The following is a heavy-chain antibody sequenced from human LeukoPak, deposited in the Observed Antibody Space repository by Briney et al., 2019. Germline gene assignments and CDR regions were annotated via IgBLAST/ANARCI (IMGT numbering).Heavy chain of an antibody. Sequence: GGSLRLSCAASGFTFSSYAMSWVRQAPGKGLEWVSAISGSGGSTYFADSVKGRFTISRDNSKNTLYLQMNSLRAEDTAVYYCAKDSFGYYDSSGYLPWFDPWGQGTLVTVSS. CDR1: GFTFSSYA. D-gene: IGHD3-22*01. CDR2: ISGSGGST. V-gene: IGHV3-23*01. J-gene: IGHJ5*02. CDR3: AKDSFGYYDSSGYLPWFDP.